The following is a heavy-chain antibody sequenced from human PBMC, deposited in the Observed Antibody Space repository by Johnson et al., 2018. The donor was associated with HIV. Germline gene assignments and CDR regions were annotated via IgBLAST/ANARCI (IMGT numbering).Heavy chain of an antibody. Sequence: MQLVESGGGLVQPGGSLRLSCAASGFTFSSYAMHWVRQAPGKGLEWVSGISWNSGSIGYADSVKGRFTISRDNSKNTRYLQMNLRRAEDTAVYYCAKDPGRQWLVMCAFDIWGQGTMVTVSS. CDR1: GFTFSSYA. CDR2: ISWNSGSI. D-gene: IGHD6-19*01. J-gene: IGHJ3*02. V-gene: IGHV3-23*04. CDR3: AKDPGRQWLVMCAFDI.